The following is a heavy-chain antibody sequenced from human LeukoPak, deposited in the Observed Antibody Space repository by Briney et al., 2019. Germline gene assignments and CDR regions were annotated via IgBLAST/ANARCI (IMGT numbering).Heavy chain of an antibody. Sequence: SETLSLTCAVSGYSISSGYYWGWIRQPPGKGLEWIGSIYHSGSTYYNPSLKSRVTMSVDTSKNQLSLKLSSVTAADTAVYYCARVATRGHCSSTSCYGNCGMDVWGKGTTVTVSS. J-gene: IGHJ6*04. CDR1: GYSISSGYY. D-gene: IGHD2-2*01. CDR3: ARVATRGHCSSTSCYGNCGMDV. V-gene: IGHV4-38-2*01. CDR2: IYHSGST.